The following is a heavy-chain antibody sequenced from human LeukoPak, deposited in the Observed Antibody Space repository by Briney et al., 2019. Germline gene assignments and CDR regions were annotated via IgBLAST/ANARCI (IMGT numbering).Heavy chain of an antibody. Sequence: GESLKISCKGSGYSFTSYWIGWVRQMPGKGLEWMGIIYPGDSDTRYSPSFQGQVSISADKSISTAYLQWSSLKASDTAMYYCARHDSSGYGYYYYGMDVWGQGTTVTVSS. CDR3: ARHDSSGYGYYYYGMDV. CDR1: GYSFTSYW. J-gene: IGHJ6*02. D-gene: IGHD5-12*01. V-gene: IGHV5-51*01. CDR2: IYPGDSDT.